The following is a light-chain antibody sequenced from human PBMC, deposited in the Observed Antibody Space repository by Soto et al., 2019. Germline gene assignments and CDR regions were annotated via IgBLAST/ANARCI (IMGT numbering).Light chain of an antibody. CDR2: GNS. CDR1: SSNIGAGYD. V-gene: IGLV1-40*01. CDR3: QSYDSSLSGSVV. J-gene: IGLJ2*01. Sequence: QAVVTQPPSVSGAPGQTVSIPCSGSSSNIGAGYDVHWYQQLPGTAPKLLIYGNSNRPSGVPDRFSGSKSGTSASLAITGLQAEYEADYYCQSYDSSLSGSVVFGGGTKLTVL.